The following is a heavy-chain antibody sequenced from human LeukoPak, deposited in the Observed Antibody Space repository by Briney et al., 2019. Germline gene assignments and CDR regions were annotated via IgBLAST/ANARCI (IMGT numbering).Heavy chain of an antibody. D-gene: IGHD6-13*01. CDR2: ISSSSGYI. CDR1: GFTCSSYS. J-gene: IGHJ4*02. Sequence: PGGSLRLSCAASGFTCSSYSMNWVRQAPGKGLEGVSSISSSSGYIYYADSVKGRFTISRDNAKNSLYLPMNSLRAEDTAVYYCARDVRKGRAAAGLEDYWGQGTLVTVSS. V-gene: IGHV3-21*01. CDR3: ARDVRKGRAAAGLEDY.